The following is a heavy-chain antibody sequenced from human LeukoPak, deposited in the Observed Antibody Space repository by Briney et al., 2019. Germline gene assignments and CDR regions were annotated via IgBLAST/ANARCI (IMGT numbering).Heavy chain of an antibody. V-gene: IGHV1-24*01. D-gene: IGHD2-15*01. CDR2: FDPEDGET. J-gene: IGHJ2*01. CDR3: ATTRGGGWYFDL. CDR1: VYTLTELS. Sequence: VASVKVSCKVSVYTLTELSKHWVRQAPGKGVEWMGGFDPEDGETIYAQKFQGRVTMTEDTSTDTAYMELSSLRSEDTAVYYCATTRGGGWYFDLWGRGTLVTVSS.